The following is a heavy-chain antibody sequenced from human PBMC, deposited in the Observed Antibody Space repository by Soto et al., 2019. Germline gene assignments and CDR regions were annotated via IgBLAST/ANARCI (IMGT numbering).Heavy chain of an antibody. CDR2: IYYSGST. Sequence: ETLSLTCTVSGGSVSSGSYYWSWIRQPPGKGLEWIGYIYYSGSTNYNPSLKSRVTISVDTSKNQFSLKLSSVTAADTAVYYCARDSPLPDYGGNTYFDYWGQGTLVTVSS. CDR1: GGSVSSGSYY. D-gene: IGHD4-17*01. J-gene: IGHJ4*02. V-gene: IGHV4-61*01. CDR3: ARDSPLPDYGGNTYFDY.